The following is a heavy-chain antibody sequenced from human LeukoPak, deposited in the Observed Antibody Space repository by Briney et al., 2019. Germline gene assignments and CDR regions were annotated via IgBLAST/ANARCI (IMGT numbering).Heavy chain of an antibody. CDR1: GGSISSYY. CDR3: AREANCSGGSCYNNDAFDI. V-gene: IGHV4-59*01. J-gene: IGHJ3*02. D-gene: IGHD2-15*01. CDR2: IYYSGST. Sequence: PSETLSLTRTVSGGSISSYYWSWIRQPPGKGLEWIGYIYYSGSTNYNPSLKSRVTISVDTSKNQFSLKLSSVTAADTAVYYCAREANCSGGSCYNNDAFDIWGQGTMVTVSS.